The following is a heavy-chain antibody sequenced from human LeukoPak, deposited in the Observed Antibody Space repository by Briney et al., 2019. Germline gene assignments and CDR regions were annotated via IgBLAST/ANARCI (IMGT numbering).Heavy chain of an antibody. CDR3: ARGLEDYYDSSGYLGY. CDR1: GFTFSNYW. D-gene: IGHD3-22*01. V-gene: IGHV4-34*01. Sequence: GSLRLSCTASGFTFSNYWMSWVRQPPGKGLEWIGEINHSGSTNYNPSLKSRVTISVDTSKNQFSLKLSSVTAADTAVYYCARGLEDYYDSSGYLGYWGQGTLVTVSS. CDR2: INHSGST. J-gene: IGHJ4*02.